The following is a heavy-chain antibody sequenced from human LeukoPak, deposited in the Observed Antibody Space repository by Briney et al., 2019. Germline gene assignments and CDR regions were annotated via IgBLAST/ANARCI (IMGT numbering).Heavy chain of an antibody. CDR1: GFTFSSYG. CDR2: ISYDGSNK. V-gene: IGHV3-30*03. D-gene: IGHD3-10*01. J-gene: IGHJ4*02. CDR3: ATDYYGPGSYLDC. Sequence: GGSLRLSCAASGFTFSSYGMHWVRQAPGKGLEWVAVISYDGSNKYYADSVKGRFTISRDNSKNTLYLQMNSLRAEDTAVYYCATDYYGPGSYLDCWGQGTLVTVSS.